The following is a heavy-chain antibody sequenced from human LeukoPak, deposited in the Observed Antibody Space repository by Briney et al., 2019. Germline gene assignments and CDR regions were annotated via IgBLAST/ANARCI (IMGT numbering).Heavy chain of an antibody. J-gene: IGHJ4*01. Sequence: GGSLRLSCAASGFTFSSYAMQWVRQAPGKGLEWVAVISYDGSNKYYADSVKGRFTISRDNSKNTLYLQMNSLRAEDTAVYYCARDPLVNNGELSLSYFDYWGQGTLVTVSS. CDR2: ISYDGSNK. D-gene: IGHD3-16*02. CDR1: GFTFSSYA. CDR3: ARDPLVNNGELSLSYFDY. V-gene: IGHV3-30*04.